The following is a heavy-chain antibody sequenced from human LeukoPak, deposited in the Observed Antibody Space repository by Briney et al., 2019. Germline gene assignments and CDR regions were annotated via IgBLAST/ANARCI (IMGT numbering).Heavy chain of an antibody. CDR1: GGTFSSYT. CDR3: ARDDSSGYYYEGAFYDY. Sequence: SVKVSCKASGGTFSSYTISWVRQAPGQGLEWMGRIIPILGIANYAQKFQGRVTITADKSTSTAYMELSSLRSDDTAVYYCARDDSSGYYYEGAFYDYWGQGTLVTVSS. J-gene: IGHJ4*02. V-gene: IGHV1-69*04. D-gene: IGHD3-22*01. CDR2: IIPILGIA.